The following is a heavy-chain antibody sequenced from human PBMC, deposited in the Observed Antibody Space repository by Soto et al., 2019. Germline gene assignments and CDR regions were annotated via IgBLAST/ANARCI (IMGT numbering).Heavy chain of an antibody. V-gene: IGHV2-5*02. CDR1: GFSLSTSGVG. CDR3: AHKVAAAATPPFSDY. J-gene: IGHJ4*02. D-gene: IGHD6-13*01. CDR2: IYWDDDK. Sequence: QITLKESGPTLVKPTQTLTLTCTFSGFSLSTSGVGVGWIRQPPGKALEWLALIYWDDDKRYSPSLKSRLTITKDTSKTQFLLTMTNMDTVQTATSYGAHKVAAAATPPFSDYGGQGTLVTVSS.